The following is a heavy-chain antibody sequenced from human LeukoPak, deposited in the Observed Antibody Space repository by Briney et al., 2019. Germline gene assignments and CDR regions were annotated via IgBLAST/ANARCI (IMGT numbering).Heavy chain of an antibody. V-gene: IGHV3-21*01. CDR2: ISSSSSYI. CDR1: GLTFSSYW. CDR3: ASVYDSSGYSIDY. Sequence: GGSLRLSCAASGLTFSSYWMSWVRHVPGKGLEWVSSISSSSSYIYYADSVKGRFTISRDNAKNSLYLQMDSLRVEDTAVYYCASVYDSSGYSIDYWGQGTLVTVSS. D-gene: IGHD3-22*01. J-gene: IGHJ4*02.